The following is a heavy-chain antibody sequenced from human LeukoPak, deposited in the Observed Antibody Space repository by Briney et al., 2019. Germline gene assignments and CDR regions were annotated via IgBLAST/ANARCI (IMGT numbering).Heavy chain of an antibody. J-gene: IGHJ4*02. D-gene: IGHD4-17*01. CDR1: GYTFTSYD. CDR3: ARGAQRGYGDYYDY. CDR2: MNPNSGNT. V-gene: IGHV1-8*01. Sequence: ASVKVSCKASGYTFTSYDINWVRQATGQGLEWMGWMNPNSGNTGYAQKFQGRVTMTRNTSISTAYMELSSLRSEDTAVYYCARGAQRGYGDYYDYWGQVTLVTVSS.